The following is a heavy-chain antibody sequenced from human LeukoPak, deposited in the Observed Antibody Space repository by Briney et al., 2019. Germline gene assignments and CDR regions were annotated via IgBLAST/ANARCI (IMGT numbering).Heavy chain of an antibody. CDR3: ARDAFNSGSYYPYY. D-gene: IGHD1-26*01. J-gene: IGHJ4*02. CDR1: GFTFSSYA. Sequence: GESLKISCAASGFTFSSYAMHRVRQAPGKGLEWVAIISYDGSNKYYADSVKGRFTISRDNSKNTLYLQMNSLRAEDTAVCYCARDAFNSGSYYPYYWGQGTLVTVSS. V-gene: IGHV3-30-3*01. CDR2: ISYDGSNK.